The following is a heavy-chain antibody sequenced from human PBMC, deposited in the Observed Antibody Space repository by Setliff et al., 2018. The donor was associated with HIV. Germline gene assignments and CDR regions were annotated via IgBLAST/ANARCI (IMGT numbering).Heavy chain of an antibody. Sequence: ASVKVSCKASGYTLTSYYMHWMRQAPGQGLEWLGIINPSGGGTTYAQKFQGRVTMTRDTSISTAYMELSSLRSEDTAVYYCARVSGLSGELLYFDYWGLGTLVTVSS. CDR2: INPSGGGT. CDR3: ARVSGLSGELLYFDY. D-gene: IGHD1-26*01. V-gene: IGHV1-46*01. CDR1: GYTLTSYY. J-gene: IGHJ4*02.